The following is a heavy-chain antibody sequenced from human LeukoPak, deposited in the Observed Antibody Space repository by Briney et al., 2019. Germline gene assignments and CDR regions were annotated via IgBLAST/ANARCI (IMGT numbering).Heavy chain of an antibody. CDR2: IFHAGTT. CDR1: GASISSSNW. J-gene: IGHJ4*02. CDR3: MRTYCSNISCFYFVY. D-gene: IGHD2-2*01. V-gene: IGHV4-4*02. Sequence: PSETLSLTCAVSGASISSSNWWSWARQPPGKGLEWIGEIFHAGTTNYNPSLQSRVTISVDNSRNQFSLKLTSVTAADTAVYYCMRTYCSNISCFYFVYWGQGTLVTVSS.